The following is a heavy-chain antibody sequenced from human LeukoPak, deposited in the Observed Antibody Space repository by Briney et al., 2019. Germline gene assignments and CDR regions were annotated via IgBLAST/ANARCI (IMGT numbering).Heavy chain of an antibody. CDR1: GVSFSGDY. J-gene: IGHJ4*02. V-gene: IGHV4-34*01. Sequence: PSETLSLTCAVYGVSFSGDYWSWIRQPPGKGLEWIGEINHSGSTNYNPSLKSRVTISVDTSKNQFSLKLSTVTAADTAAYYCAKRKTYYDYVWGSYRYMDPFHYWGQGTLVTVSS. CDR3: AKRKTYYDYVWGSYRYMDPFHY. D-gene: IGHD3-16*02. CDR2: INHSGST.